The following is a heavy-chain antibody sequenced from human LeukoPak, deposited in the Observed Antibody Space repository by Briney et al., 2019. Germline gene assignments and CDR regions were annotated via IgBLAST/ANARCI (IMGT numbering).Heavy chain of an antibody. CDR3: ATGYNWNYVDY. CDR2: IYYSGST. D-gene: IGHD1-20*01. CDR1: GGSISSYC. Sequence: PSETLSLTCTVSGGSISSYCWSWIRQPPGKGLEWIGYIYYSGSTNYNPSLKSRVTISVDTSKNQFSLKLSSVTAADTAVYYCATGYNWNYVDYWGQGTLVTVSS. V-gene: IGHV4-59*01. J-gene: IGHJ4*02.